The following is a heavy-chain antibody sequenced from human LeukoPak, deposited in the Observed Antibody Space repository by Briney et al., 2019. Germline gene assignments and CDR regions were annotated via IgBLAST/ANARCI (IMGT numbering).Heavy chain of an antibody. D-gene: IGHD5-18*01. CDR3: ARGLRGYSYGFDY. CDR1: GFIFSNYA. J-gene: IGHJ4*02. V-gene: IGHV3-20*04. CDR2: INWNGGST. Sequence: GGSLRLSCAASGFIFSNYAMQWVRQAPGKGLEWVSGINWNGGSTGYADSVKGRFTISRDNAKNSLYLQMNSLRAEDTALYYCARGLRGYSYGFDYWGQGTLVTVSS.